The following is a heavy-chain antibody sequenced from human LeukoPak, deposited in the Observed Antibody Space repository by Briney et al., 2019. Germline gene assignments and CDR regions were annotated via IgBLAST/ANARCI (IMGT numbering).Heavy chain of an antibody. D-gene: IGHD3-10*01. Sequence: ASVKVSCKASGYTFTSYDIDWVRQATGQGLEWMGWMNPNSGNTGYAQKFQGRVTITRNTSISTAYMELSSLRSEDTAVYYCARGGDGEYYYYMDVWGKGTTVTVSS. CDR1: GYTFTSYD. CDR3: ARGGDGEYYYYMDV. CDR2: MNPNSGNT. J-gene: IGHJ6*03. V-gene: IGHV1-8*03.